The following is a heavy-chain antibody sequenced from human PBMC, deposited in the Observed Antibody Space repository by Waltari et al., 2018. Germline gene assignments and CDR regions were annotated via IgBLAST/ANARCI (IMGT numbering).Heavy chain of an antibody. J-gene: IGHJ4*02. CDR3: ARKDYDILTGLDC. D-gene: IGHD3-9*01. Sequence: QVQLQQWGAGLLKPSETLSLTCAVYGGSFSGYYWSWIRQPPGKGLEWIGEINHSGSTNYHPSLKSRVTISVDTSKNQFSLKLSSVTAADTAVYYCARKDYDILTGLDCWGQGTLVTVSS. CDR2: INHSGST. V-gene: IGHV4-34*01. CDR1: GGSFSGYY.